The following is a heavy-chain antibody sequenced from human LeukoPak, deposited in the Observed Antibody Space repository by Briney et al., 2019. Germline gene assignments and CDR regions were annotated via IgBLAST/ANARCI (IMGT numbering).Heavy chain of an antibody. Sequence: ASVKVSCKASGGTFSSYAISWVRQAPGQGLEWMGGIIPIFGTANYAQKFQGRVTITTDESTSTAYMELSSLRSEDTAVYYCARVAIFRIAARPGGVLWGQGTLVTVSS. CDR2: IIPIFGTA. CDR1: GGTFSSYA. D-gene: IGHD6-6*01. J-gene: IGHJ4*02. CDR3: ARVAIFRIAARPGGVL. V-gene: IGHV1-69*05.